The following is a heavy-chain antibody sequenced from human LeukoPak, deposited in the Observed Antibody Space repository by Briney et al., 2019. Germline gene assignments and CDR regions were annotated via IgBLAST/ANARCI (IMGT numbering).Heavy chain of an antibody. J-gene: IGHJ5*02. D-gene: IGHD6-19*01. CDR1: GFTFSSYG. Sequence: GGSLRLSCAASGFTFSSYGMHWVRQAPGKGLFWVSGISAGGGSTYYADSVKGRFTISRDNSRNTLYLQMNSLRAEDTAVYYCARGSGSGWPLDRWGQGALVTVSS. CDR2: ISAGGGST. CDR3: ARGSGSGWPLDR. V-gene: IGHV3-23*01.